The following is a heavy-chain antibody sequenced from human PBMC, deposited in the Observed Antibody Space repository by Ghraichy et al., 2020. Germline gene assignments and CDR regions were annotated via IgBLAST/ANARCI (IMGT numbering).Heavy chain of an antibody. CDR3: ASYHYIAAAGTG. Sequence: GGSLRLSCAASGFTVSSNYMSWVRQAPGKGLEWVSVIYSGGSTYYADSVKGRFTISRDNSKNTLYLQMNSLRAEDTAVYYCASYHYIAAAGTGWGQGTMVTVSS. CDR2: IYSGGST. D-gene: IGHD6-13*01. V-gene: IGHV3-66*01. CDR1: GFTVSSNY. J-gene: IGHJ3*01.